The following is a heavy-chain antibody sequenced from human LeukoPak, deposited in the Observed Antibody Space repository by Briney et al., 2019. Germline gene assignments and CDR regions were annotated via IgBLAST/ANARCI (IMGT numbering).Heavy chain of an antibody. J-gene: IGHJ4*02. D-gene: IGHD6-19*01. CDR3: ARGQGGGKQWLVRQKYYFDY. Sequence: PSETLSLTCTVSGGSISSGSYYWSWIRQPAGKGLEWIGRIYTSGSTNYNPSLESRVTISVDTSKNQFSLKLSSVTAADTAVYYCARGQGGGKQWLVRQKYYFDYWGQGTLVTVSS. V-gene: IGHV4-61*02. CDR1: GGSISSGSYY. CDR2: IYTSGST.